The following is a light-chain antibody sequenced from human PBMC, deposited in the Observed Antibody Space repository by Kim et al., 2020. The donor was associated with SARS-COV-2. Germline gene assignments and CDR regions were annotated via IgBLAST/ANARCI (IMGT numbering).Light chain of an antibody. CDR3: QAWDSSTAV. CDR1: KLGDKY. CDR2: QDS. Sequence: SVSPGQIASITCSGDKLGDKYACWYQQKPGQSPVLVIYQDSKRPSGIPERFSGSNSGNTATLTISGTQAMDEADYYCQAWDSSTAVFGTGTKVTVL. J-gene: IGLJ1*01. V-gene: IGLV3-1*01.